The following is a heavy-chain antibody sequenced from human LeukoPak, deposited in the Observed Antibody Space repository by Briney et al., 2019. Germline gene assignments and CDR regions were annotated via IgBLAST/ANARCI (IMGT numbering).Heavy chain of an antibody. CDR1: GYTFTGYY. CDR2: IDPNSGGT. CDR3: ARVGARWFGDATTFDY. Sequence: ASVKVSCKASGYTFTGYYMHWVRQAPGQGLEWMGWIDPNSGGTHYAQKFQGRVTKTRDTSISTVYMELSRMSSDDTAVFYCARVGARWFGDATTFDYWGQGTLVTVSS. V-gene: IGHV1-2*02. D-gene: IGHD3-10*01. J-gene: IGHJ4*02.